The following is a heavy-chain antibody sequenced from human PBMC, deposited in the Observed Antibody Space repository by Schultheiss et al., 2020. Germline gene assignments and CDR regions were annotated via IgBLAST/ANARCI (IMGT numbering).Heavy chain of an antibody. D-gene: IGHD1-26*01. CDR3: ARDLDTGSYYCDY. CDR2: ISAYNGKT. Sequence: ASVKVSCKASGGTFSSYAISWVRQAPGQGLEWMGGISAYNGKTNYAQKFQGRVTMTTDKSTSTTYMELRSLRSDDTAVYYCARDLDTGSYYCDYWGQGTLVTVSS. J-gene: IGHJ4*02. V-gene: IGHV1-18*01. CDR1: GGTFSSYA.